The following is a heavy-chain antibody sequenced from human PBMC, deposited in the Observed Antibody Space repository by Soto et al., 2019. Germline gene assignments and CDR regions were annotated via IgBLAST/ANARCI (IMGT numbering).Heavy chain of an antibody. CDR3: ARKRWSGYYTVGYRYYYGMDV. CDR2: IIPIFGTA. V-gene: IGHV1-69*06. J-gene: IGHJ6*02. Sequence: SVKVSCKASGGTFSSYAISWVRQAPGQGLEWMGGIIPIFGTANYAQKFQGRVTITADKSTSTAYMELGSLRSEDTAVYYCARKRWSGYYTVGYRYYYGMDVWGQGTTVTVSS. D-gene: IGHD3-3*01. CDR1: GGTFSSYA.